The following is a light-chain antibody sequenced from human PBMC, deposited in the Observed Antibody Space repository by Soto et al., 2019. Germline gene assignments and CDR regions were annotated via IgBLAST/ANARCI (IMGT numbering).Light chain of an antibody. CDR3: QLSYSTPPT. J-gene: IGKJ2*01. V-gene: IGKV1-39*01. CDR2: AAS. Sequence: DIQMTQSPSSLSASVGDRVTITCRASQSISSYLNWYQQKPGKAPKLLIYAASSLQSGVPSRVSGSGSGTDFTLTISSLQPEDFATYYCQLSYSTPPTFGQGTKLEIK. CDR1: QSISSY.